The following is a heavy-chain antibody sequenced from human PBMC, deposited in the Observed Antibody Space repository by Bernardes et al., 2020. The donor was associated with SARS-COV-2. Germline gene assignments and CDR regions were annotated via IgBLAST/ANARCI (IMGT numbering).Heavy chain of an antibody. Sequence: GGSLRLSCAASGFTFSGYSMNWVRQAPGKGLEWVSYIRSSSRTIYYADSVKGRFTISRDNAKNSLYLHMNSLRDEDTAVYYCARVSVGPAAMSSYYGMDVWGQGTTVTVSS. CDR1: GFTFSGYS. CDR2: IRSSSRTI. D-gene: IGHD2-2*01. V-gene: IGHV3-48*02. CDR3: ARVSVGPAAMSSYYGMDV. J-gene: IGHJ6*02.